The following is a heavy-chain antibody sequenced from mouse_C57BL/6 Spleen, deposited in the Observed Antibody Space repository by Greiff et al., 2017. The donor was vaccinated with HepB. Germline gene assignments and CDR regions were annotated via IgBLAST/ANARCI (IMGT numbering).Heavy chain of an antibody. V-gene: IGHV5-9-1*02. CDR2: ISSGGDYI. D-gene: IGHD1-1*02. CDR1: GFTFSSYA. Sequence: EVMLVESGEGLVKPGGSLKLSCAASGFTFSSYAMSWVRQTPEKRLEWVAYISSGGDYIYYADTVKGRFTISRDNARNTLYLQMSSLKSEDTAMYYCTRGGKDYAMDYWGQRTSVTVSS. J-gene: IGHJ4*01. CDR3: TRGGKDYAMDY.